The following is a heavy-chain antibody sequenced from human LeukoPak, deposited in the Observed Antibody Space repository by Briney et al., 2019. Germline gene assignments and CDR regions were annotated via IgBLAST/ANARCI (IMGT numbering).Heavy chain of an antibody. D-gene: IGHD3-9*01. V-gene: IGHV1-2*02. CDR2: INPNSGGT. Sequence: ASVKVSCKASGYTFTGYYMHWVRQAPGQGLEWMGWINPNSGGTNYAQKFQGRVTMTRDTSISPAYMELSRLRSDDTAVYYCARDSSVIRYFDWLLSYDAFDIWGQGTMVTVSS. J-gene: IGHJ3*02. CDR1: GYTFTGYY. CDR3: ARDSSVIRYFDWLLSYDAFDI.